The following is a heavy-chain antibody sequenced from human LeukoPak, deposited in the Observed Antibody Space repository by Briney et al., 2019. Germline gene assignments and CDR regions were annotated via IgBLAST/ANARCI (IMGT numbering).Heavy chain of an antibody. CDR3: AKGGSGWYPGFDY. CDR1: GFTFSSYS. D-gene: IGHD6-19*01. CDR2: ISSSSSTI. Sequence: GGSLRLSCAASGFTFSSYSMNWVRQAPGKGLEWVSYISSSSSTIYYADSVKGRFTISRDNSKSMLYLQMSSLTAEDTAIYYCAKGGSGWYPGFDYWGQGILVTVSS. J-gene: IGHJ4*02. V-gene: IGHV3-48*01.